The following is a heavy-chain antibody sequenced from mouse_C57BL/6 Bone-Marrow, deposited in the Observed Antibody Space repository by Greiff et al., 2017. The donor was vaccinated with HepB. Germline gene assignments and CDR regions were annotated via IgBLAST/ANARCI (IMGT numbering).Heavy chain of an antibody. J-gene: IGHJ1*03. CDR2: INYDGSST. D-gene: IGHD2-5*01. V-gene: IGHV5-16*01. CDR1: GFTFSDYY. Sequence: EVKLQESEGGLVQPGSSMKLSCTASGFTFSDYYMAWVRQVPEKGLEWVANINYDGSSTYYLDSLKSRFIISRDNEKNILYLQMSSLKSEDTATYYCARYYSNSYRYFDVWGTGTTVTVSS. CDR3: ARYYSNSYRYFDV.